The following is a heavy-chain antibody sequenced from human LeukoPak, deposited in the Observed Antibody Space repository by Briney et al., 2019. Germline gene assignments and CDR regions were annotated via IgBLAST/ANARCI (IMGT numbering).Heavy chain of an antibody. CDR3: ARDRNWNVFDY. Sequence: GASVKVSCKASGYTFTSYGISWVRQAPGQGLEWMGWINSNSGGTNYAQKFQGRVTMTRDTSISTAYMELSRLRSDDTAVYYCARDRNWNVFDYWGQGTLVTVSS. CDR1: GYTFTSYG. D-gene: IGHD1-1*01. V-gene: IGHV1-2*02. J-gene: IGHJ4*02. CDR2: INSNSGGT.